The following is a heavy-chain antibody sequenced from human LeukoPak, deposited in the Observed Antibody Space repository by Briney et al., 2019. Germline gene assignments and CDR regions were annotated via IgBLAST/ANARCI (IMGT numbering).Heavy chain of an antibody. CDR1: GYTFTAFH. V-gene: IGHV1-2*02. CDR2: INPNSGGT. J-gene: IGHJ6*02. Sequence: ASVKVSCKASGYTFTAFHMHWVRQAPGQGLEWMGWINPNSGGTNYAQKFQGRVTMTRDTSISTAYMELSRLRSDDTAVYYCARAHYDILTGYRPYYYYGMDVWGQGTTVTVSS. CDR3: ARAHYDILTGYRPYYYYGMDV. D-gene: IGHD3-9*01.